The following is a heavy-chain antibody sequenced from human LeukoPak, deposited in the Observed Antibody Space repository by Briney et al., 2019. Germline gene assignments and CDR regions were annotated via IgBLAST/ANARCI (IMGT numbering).Heavy chain of an antibody. CDR1: GASISSYY. V-gene: IGHV4-59*01. CDR2: ISYSGST. Sequence: SETLSLTCTVSGASISSYYWNWVRQPPGKGLEWIGHISYSGSTSYNPSLKSRVTISMDTSTNQFSLKVNSVTAADTAVYYCARDRGRATWFDPWGQGTVVIVSS. D-gene: IGHD3-10*01. CDR3: ARDRGRATWFDP. J-gene: IGHJ5*02.